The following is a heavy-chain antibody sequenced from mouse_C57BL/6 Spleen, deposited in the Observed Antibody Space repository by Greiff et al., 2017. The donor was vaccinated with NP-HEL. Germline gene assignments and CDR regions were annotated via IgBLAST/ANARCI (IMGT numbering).Heavy chain of an antibody. J-gene: IGHJ4*01. CDR2: INPYNGGT. V-gene: IGHV1-19*01. CDR3: ARSLITTVYYAMDY. Sequence: VQLQQSGPVLVKPGASVKMSCKASGYTFTDYYMNWVKQSHGKSLEWIGVINPYNGGTSYNQKFKGKATLTVDKSSSTAYMELNSLTSEDSAVYYCARSLITTVYYAMDYWGQGTSVTVSS. D-gene: IGHD1-1*01. CDR1: GYTFTDYY.